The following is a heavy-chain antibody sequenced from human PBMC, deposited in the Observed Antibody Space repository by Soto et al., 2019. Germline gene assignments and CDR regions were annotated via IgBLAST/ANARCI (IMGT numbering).Heavy chain of an antibody. CDR1: GFTFSSYG. V-gene: IGHV3-30*18. CDR3: AKLRMYDDGGSYYSDDPFDY. J-gene: IGHJ4*02. D-gene: IGHD1-26*01. Sequence: QVQLVDSGGGVVQPGRSLRPSCAAPGFTFSSYGMHLVRQAPGKALEWVAVISYDGSNKDYADSVKGRSTISRDNSKKTLYLQMNSLRAEDTAVYYCAKLRMYDDGGSYYSDDPFDYWGQGTIVTVSS. CDR2: ISYDGSNK.